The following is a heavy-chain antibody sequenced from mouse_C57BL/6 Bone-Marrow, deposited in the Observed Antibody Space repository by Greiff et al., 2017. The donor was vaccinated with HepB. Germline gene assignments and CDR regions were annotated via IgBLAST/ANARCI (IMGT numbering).Heavy chain of an antibody. CDR2: ILPGSGST. J-gene: IGHJ2*01. CDR3: PRRATTVVEGNYFDY. V-gene: IGHV1-9*01. Sequence: VQLQQSGAELMKPGASVKLSCKATGYTFTGYWIEWVKQRPGYGLEWIGEILPGSGSTNYNEKFKGKATFTADTSSNTAYMQLSSLTTEDSAIYYCPRRATTVVEGNYFDYWGQGTTLTVSS. CDR1: GYTFTGYW. D-gene: IGHD1-1*01.